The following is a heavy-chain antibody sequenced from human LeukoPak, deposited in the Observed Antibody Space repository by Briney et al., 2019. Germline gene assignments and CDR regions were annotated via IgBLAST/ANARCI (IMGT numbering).Heavy chain of an antibody. V-gene: IGHV4-59*08. J-gene: IGHJ4*02. D-gene: IGHD1-26*01. Sequence: PSETLSLTCTVSGGSISSYYWSWIRQPPGKGLEWIGYIYYSGSTNYNPSLKSRVTISVDTSKNQFSLKLSSVTAADTAVYYCASSPAELNFDYWGQGTLVTVSS. CDR3: ASSPAELNFDY. CDR2: IYYSGST. CDR1: GGSISSYY.